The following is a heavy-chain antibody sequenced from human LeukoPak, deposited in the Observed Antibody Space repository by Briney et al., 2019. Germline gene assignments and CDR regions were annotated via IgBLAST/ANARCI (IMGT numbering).Heavy chain of an antibody. D-gene: IGHD3-22*01. CDR3: ARGLAKGMIRD. J-gene: IGHJ4*02. CDR1: GGSISSYY. CDR2: IYCSGST. V-gene: IGHV4-59*01. Sequence: SETLSLTCTVSGGSISSYYWSRIRQPPGKGLEWIGYIYCSGSTNYNPSLKSRVTISVDTSKNQFSLKLSSVTAADTAVYYCARGLAKGMIRDWGQGTLVTVSS.